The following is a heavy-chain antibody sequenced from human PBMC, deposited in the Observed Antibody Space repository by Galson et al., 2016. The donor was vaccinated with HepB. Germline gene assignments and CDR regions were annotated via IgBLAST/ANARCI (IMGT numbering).Heavy chain of an antibody. J-gene: IGHJ4*02. CDR3: ARDFLAGYQMLPNFDY. CDR1: GGIFNSFA. CDR2: IIPVFGTA. Sequence: SVKVSCKASGGIFNSFAINWVRQAPGQGLEWMGRIIPVFGTADYAQMFMDRVTITADESTTTAYLELSRLRFEDTAVYYCARDFLAGYQMLPNFDYWGQGTLVTVSS. V-gene: IGHV1-69*13. D-gene: IGHD5-18*01.